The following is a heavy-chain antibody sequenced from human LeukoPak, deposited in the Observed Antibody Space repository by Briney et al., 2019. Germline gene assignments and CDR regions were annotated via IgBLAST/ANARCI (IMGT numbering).Heavy chain of an antibody. CDR3: ARARGYYDSSGYEFDY. CDR1: GGSISSSS. V-gene: IGHV3-21*01. CDR2: ISSSSSSYI. J-gene: IGHJ4*02. Sequence: ETLSLTCTVSGGSISSSSYYWGWIRQPPGKGLEWVSSISSSSSSYIYYADSVKGRFTISRDNAKNSLYLQMNSLRAEDTAVYYCARARGYYDSSGYEFDYWGQGTLVTVSS. D-gene: IGHD3-22*01.